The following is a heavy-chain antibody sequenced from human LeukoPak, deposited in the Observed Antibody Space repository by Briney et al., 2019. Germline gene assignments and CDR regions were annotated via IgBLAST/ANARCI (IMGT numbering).Heavy chain of an antibody. CDR1: GGSISSYY. Sequence: PSETLSLTCTVSGGSISSYYWSWIRQPPGKGLEWIGYIYYSGSTNYNPSLKSRVTISVDTSKNQFSLKLSSVTAADTAVYYCAKDQLLWFGESPHYYYMDVWGKGTTVTVSS. J-gene: IGHJ6*03. V-gene: IGHV4-59*12. D-gene: IGHD3-10*01. CDR3: AKDQLLWFGESPHYYYMDV. CDR2: IYYSGST.